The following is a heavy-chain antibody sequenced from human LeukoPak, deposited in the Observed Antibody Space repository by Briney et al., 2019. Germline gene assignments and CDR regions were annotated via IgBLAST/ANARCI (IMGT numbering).Heavy chain of an antibody. Sequence: SETLSLTCTVSGGSISSGGYYWSWIRQPPGKGLEWIGEINHSGSTNYNPSLKSRVTISVDTSKNQFSLKLSSVTAADTAVYYCARRGHGYCSSTSCLRHPHWFDPWGQGTLVTVSS. J-gene: IGHJ5*02. D-gene: IGHD2-2*01. V-gene: IGHV4-39*07. CDR2: INHSGST. CDR1: GGSISSGGYY. CDR3: ARRGHGYCSSTSCLRHPHWFDP.